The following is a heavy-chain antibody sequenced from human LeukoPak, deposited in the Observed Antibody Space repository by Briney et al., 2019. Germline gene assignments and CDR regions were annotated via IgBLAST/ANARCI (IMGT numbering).Heavy chain of an antibody. V-gene: IGHV3-23*01. CDR2: ISGSGGST. D-gene: IGHD1-26*01. CDR1: GFTFSSYA. Sequence: SGGSLRLSCAASGFTFSSYAMSWVRQAPGKGLEWVSAISGSGGSTYYADSVKGRFTISRDNSKNTLYLQMNSLRAEDTAVYYCAKDTSGSSITYFDYWGQGTLVTVSS. J-gene: IGHJ4*02. CDR3: AKDTSGSSITYFDY.